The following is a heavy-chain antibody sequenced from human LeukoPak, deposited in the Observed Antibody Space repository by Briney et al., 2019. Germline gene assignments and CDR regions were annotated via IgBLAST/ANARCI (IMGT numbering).Heavy chain of an antibody. CDR1: GGSITSGGFS. D-gene: IGHD5-12*01. V-gene: IGHV4-30-2*01. CDR2: IYHDGTT. Sequence: PSETLSLTCTVSGGSITSGGFSWTWIRQPPGNGLEWIGYIYHDGTTSYNLSLRSRLTISIDGSKNQFSLKMTSVTAAGTAVYYCARGRDILDYWGQGALVAVSS. CDR3: ARGRDILDY. J-gene: IGHJ4*02.